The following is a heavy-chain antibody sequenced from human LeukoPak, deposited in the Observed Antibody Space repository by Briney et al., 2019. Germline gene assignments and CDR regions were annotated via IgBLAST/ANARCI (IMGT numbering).Heavy chain of an antibody. J-gene: IGHJ4*02. V-gene: IGHV3-74*01. Sequence: GGSLRLSRAASGFTFSTYWMHWVRQAPGKGLVWVSRLNTDGTTNYADSVKGRFTISRDNAKNTLYLQVNSLRAEDTAVYYCARAAVGAASGPDYWGQGTLVTVSS. D-gene: IGHD6-13*01. CDR2: LNTDGTT. CDR3: ARAAVGAASGPDY. CDR1: GFTFSTYW.